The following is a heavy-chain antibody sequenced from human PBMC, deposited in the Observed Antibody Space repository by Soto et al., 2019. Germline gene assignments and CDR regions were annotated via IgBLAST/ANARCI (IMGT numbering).Heavy chain of an antibody. J-gene: IGHJ6*02. CDR2: IIPVFRSI. D-gene: IGHD1-7*01. Sequence: VQMVKSGAEVKTPGSSEKVSCKASGDTFSSYSIAWVRQAPGQGLEWMGGIIPVFRSINYSQKFQGRVTITADESTTTAYMELTSLRPQDTAVYFCARDDGWNYRYYDMEVWGQGTTVTVS. V-gene: IGHV1-69*12. CDR3: ARDDGWNYRYYDMEV. CDR1: GDTFSSYS.